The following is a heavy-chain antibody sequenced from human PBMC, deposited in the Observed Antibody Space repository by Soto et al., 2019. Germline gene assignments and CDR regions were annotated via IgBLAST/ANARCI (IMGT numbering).Heavy chain of an antibody. V-gene: IGHV1-18*01. CDR3: AREDPQDSSYGMDV. J-gene: IGHJ6*02. Sequence: GASVKVSCKAYGYTFPSYGISWVRQARGQGLEWMGWISAYNGNTNYAQKLQGRVTMTTDTSTSTAYMELRSLRSDDTAVYYCAREDPQDSSYGMDVWGQGTTVTVSS. CDR2: ISAYNGNT. CDR1: GYTFPSYG.